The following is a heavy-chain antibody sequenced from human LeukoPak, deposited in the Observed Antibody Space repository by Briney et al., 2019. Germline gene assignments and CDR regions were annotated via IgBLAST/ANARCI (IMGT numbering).Heavy chain of an antibody. J-gene: IGHJ6*02. D-gene: IGHD3-10*01. Sequence: GGSLRLSCAASGFTFSSYAMTWVRQAPGKGLEWVSAISPSGDNTYHADSMKGRFTIYRDNSKNTLYLQMNSLRAGDTALYFCARSGGMDVWGQGTTVTVSS. CDR1: GFTFSSYA. CDR2: ISPSGDNT. CDR3: ARSGGMDV. V-gene: IGHV3-23*01.